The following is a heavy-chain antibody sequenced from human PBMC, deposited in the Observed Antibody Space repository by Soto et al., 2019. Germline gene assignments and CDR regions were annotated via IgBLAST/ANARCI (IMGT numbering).Heavy chain of an antibody. D-gene: IGHD3-10*01. CDR3: ARDGRLKGFGELIGMDV. J-gene: IGHJ6*02. CDR2: IYYSGST. CDR1: GGSISSGGYY. V-gene: IGHV4-31*03. Sequence: SETLSLTCTVSGGSISSGGYYWSWIRQHPGKGLEWIGYIYYSGSTYYNPSLKSRVTISVDTSKNQFSLKLSSVTAADTAVYYCARDGRLKGFGELIGMDVWPRDHGHRLL.